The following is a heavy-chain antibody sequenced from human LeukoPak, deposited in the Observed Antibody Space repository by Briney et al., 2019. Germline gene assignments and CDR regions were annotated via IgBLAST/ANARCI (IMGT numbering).Heavy chain of an antibody. CDR2: ISSNGGST. D-gene: IGHD2-2*01. CDR3: ARSGPWYQLLDYYGMDV. J-gene: IGHJ6*02. V-gene: IGHV3-64*01. Sequence: GGSLRLSCAASGFTFSSYAMHWVRQAPGKGLEYVSAISSNGGSTYYANSVKGRFTISRDNSKNTLYLQMGSLRAEDMAVYYCARSGPWYQLLDYYGMDVWGQGTTVTVSS. CDR1: GFTFSSYA.